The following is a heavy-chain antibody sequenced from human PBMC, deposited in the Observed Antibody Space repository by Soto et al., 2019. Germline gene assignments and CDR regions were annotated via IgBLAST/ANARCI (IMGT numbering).Heavy chain of an antibody. CDR2: IYYSGST. J-gene: IGHJ4*02. V-gene: IGHV4-59*12. CDR3: ARLHDYYGSGSYDY. Sequence: ASETLSLTCTVSGGSISSYYWSWIRQPPGKGLEWIGYIYYSGSTNYNPSLKSRVTISVDTSKNQFSLKLSSVTAADTAVYYCARLHDYYGSGSYDYWGQGTLVTVSS. D-gene: IGHD3-10*01. CDR1: GGSISSYY.